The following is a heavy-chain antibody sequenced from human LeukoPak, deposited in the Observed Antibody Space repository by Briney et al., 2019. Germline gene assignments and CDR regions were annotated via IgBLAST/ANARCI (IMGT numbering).Heavy chain of an antibody. Sequence: ASVKVSCKASGYTFSNYGISWVRQAPGQGLECMGWISGYNGNTNYAQKLQGRVTMTTDTSTRTAYMELRSLTSDDTAVYYCARGYCSGGSCYHFESWGQGTLVTVSS. CDR2: ISGYNGNT. CDR1: GYTFSNYG. D-gene: IGHD2-15*01. CDR3: ARGYCSGGSCYHFES. V-gene: IGHV1-18*01. J-gene: IGHJ4*02.